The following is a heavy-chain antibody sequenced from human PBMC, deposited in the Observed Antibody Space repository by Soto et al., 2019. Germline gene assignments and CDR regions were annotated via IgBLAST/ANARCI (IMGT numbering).Heavy chain of an antibody. CDR3: ARGGWNYENAFDL. CDR2: SDPSGTST. Sequence: QEQVVESGGASVKAGGSLRLSCVASGFTFDDFYMNWIRQASGKGLEWVSYSDPSGTSTNYTDSVKGRFIISRDNAKESLYLEMNSLRPEDTAVYYCARGGWNYENAFDLWGQGTLVTVSS. CDR1: GFTFDDFY. J-gene: IGHJ4*02. V-gene: IGHV3-11*06. D-gene: IGHD1-7*01.